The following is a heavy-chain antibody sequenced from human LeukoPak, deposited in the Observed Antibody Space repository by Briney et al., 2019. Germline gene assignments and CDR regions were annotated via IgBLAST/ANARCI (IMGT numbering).Heavy chain of an antibody. CDR1: GGSISSSSYY. Sequence: PSETLSLTCTVSGGSISSSSYYWGWIRQPPGKGLEWIGSIYYSGSTYYNPSLKSRVTISVDTSKNQFSLKLSSVTAADTAVYYCARGVARIAARPGWFDPWGQGTLVTVSS. CDR2: IYYSGST. D-gene: IGHD6-6*01. J-gene: IGHJ5*02. V-gene: IGHV4-39*01. CDR3: ARGVARIAARPGWFDP.